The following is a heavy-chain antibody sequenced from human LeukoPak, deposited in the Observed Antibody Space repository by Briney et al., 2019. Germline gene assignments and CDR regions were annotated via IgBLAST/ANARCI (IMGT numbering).Heavy chain of an antibody. CDR2: ISYDGSNK. CDR3: AKGPDGPFDY. CDR1: GFTCSSYG. Sequence: PGRSLRLSCAASGFTCSSYGMHWVRQAPGKGLEWVAVISYDGSNKYYADSVKGRFTISRDNSKNTLYLQMNSLRAEDTAVYYCAKGPDGPFDYWGQGTLVTVSS. V-gene: IGHV3-30*18. D-gene: IGHD1-14*01. J-gene: IGHJ4*02.